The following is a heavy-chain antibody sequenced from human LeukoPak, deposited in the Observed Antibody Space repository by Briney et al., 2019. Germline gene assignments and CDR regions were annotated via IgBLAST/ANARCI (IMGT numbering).Heavy chain of an antibody. D-gene: IGHD6-13*01. V-gene: IGHV3-21*01. J-gene: IGHJ4*02. CDR2: IYSIRNYI. CDR1: IFTFSDYS. Sequence: GGSLRLSCAASIFTFSDYSTSWVRQSPEEGREWVSSIYSIRNYIYYADSVKGRFTVSRDNAKNSLYLQMKSPSGEDTAGDYCARGPGSSSWYLTLEGGYYFDYWGQGTLVTVSS. CDR3: ARGPGSSSWYLTLEGGYYFDY.